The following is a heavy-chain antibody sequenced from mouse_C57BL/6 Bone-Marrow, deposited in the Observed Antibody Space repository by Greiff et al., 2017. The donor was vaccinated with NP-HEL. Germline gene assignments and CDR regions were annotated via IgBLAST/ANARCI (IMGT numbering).Heavy chain of an antibody. CDR1: GYSFTDYN. J-gene: IGHJ4*01. CDR3: ARGVYYGNYDAMDY. CDR2: INPNYGTT. Sequence: EVQLQESGPELVKPGASVKISCKASGYSFTDYNMNWVKQSNGKSLEWIGVINPNYGTTSYNQKFKGKATLTVDQSSSTAYMQLNSLTSEDSAVYYCARGVYYGNYDAMDYWGQGTSVTVSS. D-gene: IGHD2-1*01. V-gene: IGHV1-39*01.